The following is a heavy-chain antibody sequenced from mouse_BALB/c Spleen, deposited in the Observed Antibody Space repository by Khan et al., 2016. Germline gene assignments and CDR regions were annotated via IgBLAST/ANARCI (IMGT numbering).Heavy chain of an antibody. CDR2: IWGDGSI. CDR3: AKFTPDFYSMDY. CDR1: GFSLISYG. D-gene: IGHD1-1*01. Sequence: QVQLKESGPGLVAPSQSPSITCTVSGFSLISYGVNWVRQPPGKGLEWLGVIWGDGSINYHSTLKSRLIISKDNSKRQVFLTLNSLQTDDTATYYCAKFTPDFYSMDYWGQGTSVTVSS. J-gene: IGHJ4*01. V-gene: IGHV2-3*01.